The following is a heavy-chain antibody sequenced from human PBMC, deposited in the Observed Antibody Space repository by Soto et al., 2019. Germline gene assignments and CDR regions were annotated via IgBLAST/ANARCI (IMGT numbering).Heavy chain of an antibody. D-gene: IGHD2-15*01. CDR1: GFTFNHYA. CDR2: IIANGGT. CDR3: AKDYTVAADPSSVILIDY. J-gene: IGHJ4*02. Sequence: GSLRLSCAASGFTFNHYAMSWVRQAPGKGLEWVSIIIANGGTFYAASVNRRFTTSRDNSKNTVYLQMSSLRVEDTAIYYCAKDYTVAADPSSVILIDYWGQGALVTVSS. V-gene: IGHV3-23*01.